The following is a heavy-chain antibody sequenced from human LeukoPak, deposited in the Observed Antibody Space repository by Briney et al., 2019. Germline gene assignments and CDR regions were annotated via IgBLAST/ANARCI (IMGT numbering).Heavy chain of an antibody. CDR2: IKHSGST. CDR1: GGSFSGYY. Sequence: SSETLSLTCAVYGGSFSGYYWSWIRQPPGKGLEWIGQIKHSGSTNYNPSLKSRVTISLDTSRNQFSLKLTSVTAADTAVYHCAKSNGYGLVDIWGQGTMVTVSS. J-gene: IGHJ3*02. CDR3: AKSNGYGLVDI. V-gene: IGHV4-34*01. D-gene: IGHD3-10*01.